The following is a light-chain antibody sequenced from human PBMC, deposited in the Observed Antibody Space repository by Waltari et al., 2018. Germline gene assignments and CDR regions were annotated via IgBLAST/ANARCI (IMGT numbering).Light chain of an antibody. CDR3: AAWDDSLDTYV. V-gene: IGLV1-44*01. J-gene: IGLJ1*01. CDR1: GSNLAVNP. CDR2: RRH. Sequence: QSVLTQPPSASGTPGQRVTISCSGSGSNLAVNPVNWYQQIPETAPKLLTSRRHQRPSGVPDRFSASKSGTSASLSISGLQSEDEADYYCAAWDDSLDTYVFGTGTKVTV.